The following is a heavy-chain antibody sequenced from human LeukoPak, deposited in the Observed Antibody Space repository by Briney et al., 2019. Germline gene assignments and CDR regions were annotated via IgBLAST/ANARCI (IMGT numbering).Heavy chain of an antibody. J-gene: IGHJ4*02. D-gene: IGHD3-22*01. CDR3: ARGLYYDSSAPLIDY. Sequence: PSETLSLTCTVSGGSISSSSYYWSWIRQPPGKGLEWIGYIYYSGSTNYNPSLKSRVTISVDTSKNQFSLKLSSVTAADTAVYYCARGLYYDSSAPLIDYWGKETLVTVSS. V-gene: IGHV4-61*01. CDR2: IYYSGST. CDR1: GGSISSSSYY.